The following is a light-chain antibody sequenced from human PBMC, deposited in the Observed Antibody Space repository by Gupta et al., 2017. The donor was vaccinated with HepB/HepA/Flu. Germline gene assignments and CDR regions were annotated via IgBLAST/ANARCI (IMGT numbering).Light chain of an antibody. J-gene: IGKJ4*01. Sequence: DIQMTQSPSTLSASVGDRVIITCRANQSISNWLAWYQQKPGKAPRLLIYKASTLESGVPSRFSGSGSGTDFTLTISSLQPDDLAIYYCQQGESYPLTFGGGTKVEIK. CDR1: QSISNW. V-gene: IGKV1-5*03. CDR2: KAS. CDR3: QQGESYPLT.